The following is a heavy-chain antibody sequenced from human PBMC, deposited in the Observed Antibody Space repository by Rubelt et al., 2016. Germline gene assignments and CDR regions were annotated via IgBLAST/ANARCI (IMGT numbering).Heavy chain of an antibody. Sequence: KFQGRVTITADKSTSTAYMELSSLRAEDTAVYYCARERVGATNYYYYGMDVWGQGTTVTVSS. J-gene: IGHJ6*02. V-gene: IGHV1-69*04. D-gene: IGHD1-26*01. CDR3: ARERVGATNYYYYGMDV.